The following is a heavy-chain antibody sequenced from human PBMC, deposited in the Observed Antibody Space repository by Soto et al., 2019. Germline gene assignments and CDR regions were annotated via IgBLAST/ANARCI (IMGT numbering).Heavy chain of an antibody. D-gene: IGHD2-15*01. CDR3: AKGQLGYCSGGSCYSSFDY. CDR2: ISGSGGST. J-gene: IGHJ4*02. Sequence: GGSLRLSCAASGFTFSSYAMSWVRQAPGKGLEWVSAISGSGGSTYYADSVKGRFTISRDNSKNTLYLQMNSLRAEDTAVYYCAKGQLGYCSGGSCYSSFDYWGQGTLVTVSS. CDR1: GFTFSSYA. V-gene: IGHV3-23*01.